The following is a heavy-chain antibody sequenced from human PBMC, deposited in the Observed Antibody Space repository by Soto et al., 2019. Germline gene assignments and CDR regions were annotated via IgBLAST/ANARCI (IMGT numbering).Heavy chain of an antibody. Sequence: PCWSTKIASAACRVTLYIAWVTGALQAPGKGLEWVGRIKSKTDGGTTDYAAPVKGRFTISRDDSKNTLYLQMNSLKTEDTAVYYCTTDRRYYDFWSGYSQIPPDDAFDIWGQGTMVTVS. CDR2: IKSKTDGGTT. J-gene: IGHJ3*02. CDR1: RVTLYIAW. V-gene: IGHV3-15*01. CDR3: TTDRRYYDFWSGYSQIPPDDAFDI. D-gene: IGHD3-3*01.